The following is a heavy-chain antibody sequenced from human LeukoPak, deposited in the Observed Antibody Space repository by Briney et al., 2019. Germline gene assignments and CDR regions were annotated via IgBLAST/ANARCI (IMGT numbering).Heavy chain of an antibody. J-gene: IGHJ4*02. CDR3: ARDKPNYDILTGYLHGPFDY. CDR1: GGSISSSSYY. D-gene: IGHD3-9*01. V-gene: IGHV4-39*02. CDR2: IYYSGST. Sequence: SETLSLACSVSGGSISSSSYYWGWIRQPPGKGLEWIGHIYYSGSTYYNPSLKSRVTISVDTSKNQFSLKLSSVTAADTAVYYCARDKPNYDILTGYLHGPFDYWGQGTLVTVSS.